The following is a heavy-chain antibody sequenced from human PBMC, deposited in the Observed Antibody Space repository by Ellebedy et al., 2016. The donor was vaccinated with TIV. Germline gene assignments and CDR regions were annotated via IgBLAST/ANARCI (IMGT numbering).Heavy chain of an antibody. J-gene: IGHJ4*03. D-gene: IGHD2-21*02. CDR3: ARVRFGDTAVDY. Sequence: PGGSLRLSCAASRFTFSSYDMHRVRQGTGQGLEWVSAIGTACDTYYPGSVKGRFTISRENAKNSLYLQMNSLRAEDTAVYYCARVRFGDTAVDYWGQGTLVTVSS. V-gene: IGHV3-13*01. CDR2: IGTACDT. CDR1: RFTFSSYD.